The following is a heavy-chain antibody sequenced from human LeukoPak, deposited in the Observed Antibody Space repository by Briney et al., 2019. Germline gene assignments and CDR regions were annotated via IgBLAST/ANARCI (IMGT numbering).Heavy chain of an antibody. CDR3: ARSPSPYSSGWYFDY. J-gene: IGHJ4*02. CDR2: TYFRSKWYY. Sequence: SQTLSLTCAISGDSVSIDSAAWNWIRQSPSRGLEWLARTYFRSKWYYDYALAVKGRITINPDTSKNQFSLQLNSVTPEDTAVYYCARSPSPYSSGWYFDYWGQGTLVTVSS. CDR1: GDSVSIDSAA. D-gene: IGHD6-19*01. V-gene: IGHV6-1*01.